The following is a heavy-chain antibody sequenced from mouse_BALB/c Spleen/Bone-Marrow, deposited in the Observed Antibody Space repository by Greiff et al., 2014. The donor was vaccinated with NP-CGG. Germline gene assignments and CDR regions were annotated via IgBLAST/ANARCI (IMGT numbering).Heavy chain of an antibody. CDR1: GFSLASYG. J-gene: IGHJ2*01. D-gene: IGHD1-2*01. V-gene: IGHV2-9*02. CDR2: IWAGGST. Sequence: VHLVESGPGLVAPSQTLSITCTVSGFSLASYGVHWVRQSPGKGLEWLGVIWAGGSTNYNSALMSRLSISKDNSKSQVFLKMNSLQTDDTAMYYCARYLYGFLDYWGQGTTLTVSS. CDR3: ARYLYGFLDY.